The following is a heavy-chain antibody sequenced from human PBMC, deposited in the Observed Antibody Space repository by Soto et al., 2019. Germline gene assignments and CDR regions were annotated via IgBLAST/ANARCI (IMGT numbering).Heavy chain of an antibody. V-gene: IGHV4-61*01. Sequence: QVQLQESGPGLVKPSETLSLTCTVSGGSVSSGSYYWSWIRQPPGKGLEWIGYIYYSGSTNYNPCLDSRFTISVDTSKNQCSLKLSSVYAADTAVYYCARGLEGSGWGGTCYFDNWGQGTLVTVSS. CDR1: GGSVSSGSYY. D-gene: IGHD6-19*01. CDR3: ARGLEGSGWGGTCYFDN. J-gene: IGHJ4*02. CDR2: IYYSGST.